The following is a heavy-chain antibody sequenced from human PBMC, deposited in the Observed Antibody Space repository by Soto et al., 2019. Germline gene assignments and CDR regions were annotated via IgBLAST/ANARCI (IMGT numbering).Heavy chain of an antibody. V-gene: IGHV3-23*01. D-gene: IGHD3-10*01. Sequence: EVQLLESGGGLVQPGGSLRLSCAVSGFIFSSYALNWVRQAPGKGLEWVSSISGGGGSTNYADSVKGRFTISRDNSKNTLYLQLNSLRAEDTALYYCASAFYGSGSYWGFDYWGQGTLVTVSS. CDR2: ISGGGGST. CDR1: GFIFSSYA. CDR3: ASAFYGSGSYWGFDY. J-gene: IGHJ4*02.